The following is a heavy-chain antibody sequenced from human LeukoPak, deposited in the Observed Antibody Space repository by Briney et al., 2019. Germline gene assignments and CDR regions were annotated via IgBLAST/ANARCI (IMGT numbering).Heavy chain of an antibody. CDR2: INPNSGST. D-gene: IGHD3-16*01. V-gene: IGHV1-2*06. CDR1: GYTFTGYY. J-gene: IGHJ5*02. Sequence: ASVKVSYKASGYTFTGYYMHWVRQPPGQGLEWMGRINPNSGSTNLAQKFQVRVHMTRATANGTAYLELSMIRPDAQTVEYCARDKVMGRRNGFDPWGQGTLVSVSS. CDR3: ARDKVMGRRNGFDP.